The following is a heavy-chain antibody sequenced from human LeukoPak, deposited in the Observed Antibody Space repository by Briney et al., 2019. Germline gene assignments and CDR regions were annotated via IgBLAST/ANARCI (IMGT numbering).Heavy chain of an antibody. J-gene: IGHJ4*02. D-gene: IGHD2-2*01. CDR1: GGTFSSYA. Sequence: ASVKVSCKASGGTFSSYAISWVRQAPGQGLEWMGGIIPIFGTANYAQKFQGRVTITADESTSTAYMEPSSLRSEDTAVYYCARDSAGCSSTSCYPRYYFDYWGQGTLVTVSS. CDR3: ARDSAGCSSTSCYPRYYFDY. V-gene: IGHV1-69*13. CDR2: IIPIFGTA.